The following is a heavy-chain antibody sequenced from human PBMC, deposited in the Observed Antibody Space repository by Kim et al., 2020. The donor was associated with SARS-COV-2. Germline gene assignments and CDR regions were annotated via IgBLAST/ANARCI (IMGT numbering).Heavy chain of an antibody. V-gene: IGHV3-66*01. CDR2: IYSGGST. Sequence: GGSLRLSCAASGFTVSSNYMSWVRQAPGKGLEWVAVIYSGGSTYYADSVKGRFTISRNNSKNTQYLQMNSLRAEETAVYYCARYYYDRSGYQDDYWGQGTLVTVSS. CDR3: ARYYYDRSGYQDDY. CDR1: GFTVSSNY. D-gene: IGHD3-22*01. J-gene: IGHJ4*02.